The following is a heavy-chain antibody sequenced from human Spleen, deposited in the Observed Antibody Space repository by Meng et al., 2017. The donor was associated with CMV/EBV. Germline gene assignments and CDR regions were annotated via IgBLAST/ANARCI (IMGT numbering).Heavy chain of an antibody. Sequence: ASVKVSCKASGYTFTSYDINWVRQATGQGLEWMGWISAYNGNTNYAQKLQGRVTMTTDTSTSTAYMELRSLRSDDTAVYYCARIRQEDCSSTSCYPDYYYYGMDVWGQGTTVTVSS. D-gene: IGHD2-2*01. CDR3: ARIRQEDCSSTSCYPDYYYYGMDV. J-gene: IGHJ6*02. V-gene: IGHV1-18*01. CDR2: ISAYNGNT. CDR1: GYTFTSYD.